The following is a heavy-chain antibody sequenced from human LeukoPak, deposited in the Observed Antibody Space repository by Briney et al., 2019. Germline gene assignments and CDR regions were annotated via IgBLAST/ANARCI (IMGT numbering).Heavy chain of an antibody. CDR1: GFTFSSYA. V-gene: IGHV3-23*01. CDR2: ISGSGGST. J-gene: IGHJ4*02. D-gene: IGHD3/OR15-3a*01. CDR3: AKDRSSVSDFWTGYYPDY. Sequence: PGGSLRLSCAASGFTFSSYAMSWVRQAPGKGLEWVSAISGSGGSTYYADSVKGRFTISRDNSKNTLYLQMNSLRAEDTAVYYCAKDRSSVSDFWTGYYPDYWGQGSLVTVSS.